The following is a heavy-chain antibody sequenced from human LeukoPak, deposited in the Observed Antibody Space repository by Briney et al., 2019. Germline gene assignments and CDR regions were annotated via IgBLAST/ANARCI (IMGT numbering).Heavy chain of an antibody. Sequence: PWASVKVSCKASGYTFTGYYMHWVQQAPGQGLEWMGWINPNSGGTNYAQKFQGRVTMTRDTSISTAYMELSRLRPDDTAVYYCARGYIAARPIAPKTHNWFDPWGQGTLVTVSS. D-gene: IGHD6-6*01. CDR2: INPNSGGT. J-gene: IGHJ5*02. CDR1: GYTFTGYY. CDR3: ARGYIAARPIAPKTHNWFDP. V-gene: IGHV1-2*02.